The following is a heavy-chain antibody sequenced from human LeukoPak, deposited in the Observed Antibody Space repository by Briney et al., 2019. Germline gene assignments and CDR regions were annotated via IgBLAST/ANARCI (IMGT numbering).Heavy chain of an antibody. V-gene: IGHV4-34*01. CDR3: ARDYYGSGSYSLFHYFDY. J-gene: IGHJ4*02. CDR2: INHSGST. Sequence: SETLSLTCAVYGGSFSGYYWSWIRQPPGKGLEWIGEINHSGSTNYNPSLKSRVTISVDTSKNQFSLKLSSVTAADTAVYYCARDYYGSGSYSLFHYFDYWGQGTLVTVSS. CDR1: GGSFSGYY. D-gene: IGHD3-10*01.